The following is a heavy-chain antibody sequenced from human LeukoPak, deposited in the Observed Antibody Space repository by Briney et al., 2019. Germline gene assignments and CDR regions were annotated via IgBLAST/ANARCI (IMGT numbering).Heavy chain of an antibody. V-gene: IGHV4-34*01. CDR1: GGSFSGYY. Sequence: KPSETLSLTCAVYGGSFSGYYWSWIRQPPGKGLEWIGEINHSGSTNYNPSLKSRVTISVDTSKNQFSLKLSSVTAADTAVYYCAINSGYYYYYGMDVWGQGTTVTVSS. J-gene: IGHJ6*02. D-gene: IGHD6-19*01. CDR3: AINSGYYYYYGMDV. CDR2: INHSGST.